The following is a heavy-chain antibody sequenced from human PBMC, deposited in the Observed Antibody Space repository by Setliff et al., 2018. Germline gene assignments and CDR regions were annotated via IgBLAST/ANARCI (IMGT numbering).Heavy chain of an antibody. J-gene: IGHJ4*02. D-gene: IGHD2-15*01. Sequence: PSETLSLTCTVSGDSISSGYYYWSWIRQHPGKGLEWIGYIYYSGTTNYNPSLKSRVTISVDTSKNHFSLRLSSVTAADTAVYYCARGRGSGGNPLWYWGQGTLVTVSS. V-gene: IGHV4-61*03. CDR1: GDSISSGYYY. CDR3: ARGRGSGGNPLWY. CDR2: IYYSGTT.